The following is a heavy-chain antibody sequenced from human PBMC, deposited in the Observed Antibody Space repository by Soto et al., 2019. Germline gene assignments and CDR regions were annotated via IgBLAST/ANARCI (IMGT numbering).Heavy chain of an antibody. CDR3: AKNVGYSYGHDYFDY. CDR1: GGTFSSYA. D-gene: IGHD5-18*01. CDR2: IIPIFGTA. J-gene: IGHJ4*02. Sequence: QVQLVQSGAEVKKPGSSVKVSCKASGGTFSSYAISWVRQAPGQGLEWMGGIIPIFGTANYAQKFQGRVTINVDEPTSNEHMELSSLRSEDTAVYYCAKNVGYSYGHDYFDYWGQGTLVTVSS. V-gene: IGHV1-69*01.